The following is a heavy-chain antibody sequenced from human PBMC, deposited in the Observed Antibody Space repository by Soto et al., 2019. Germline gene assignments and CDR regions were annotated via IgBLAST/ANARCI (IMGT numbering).Heavy chain of an antibody. V-gene: IGHV1-69*13. CDR3: ARNGTLTGYSNCMDV. Sequence: SVKVSCKASGGTFSDSTINWVRQAPGQRLEWMGGIIPIFDTANYAEKFQGRVTITADESTSTSFMEVSSLRSEDTAVYYCARNGTLTGYSNCMDVCGQGTIVTVSS. D-gene: IGHD1-1*01. J-gene: IGHJ6*02. CDR1: GGTFSDST. CDR2: IIPIFDTA.